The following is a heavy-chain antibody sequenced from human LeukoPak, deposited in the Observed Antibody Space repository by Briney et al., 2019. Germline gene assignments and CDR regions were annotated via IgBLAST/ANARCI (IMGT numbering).Heavy chain of an antibody. V-gene: IGHV1-24*01. CDR2: FDPEDGET. J-gene: IGHJ4*02. CDR3: ATVESSWYRHFDY. Sequence: ASVKVSCKVSGYTLTELSMHWVRQAPGKGLEWMGGFDPEDGETIYAQKFQGRVTMTEDTSTDTDYMELSSLRSEDTAVYYCATVESSWYRHFDYWGQGTLVTVSS. CDR1: GYTLTELS. D-gene: IGHD6-13*01.